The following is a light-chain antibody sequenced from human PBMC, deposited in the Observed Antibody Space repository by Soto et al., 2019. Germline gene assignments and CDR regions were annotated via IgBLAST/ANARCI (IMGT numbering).Light chain of an antibody. V-gene: IGLV2-23*01. J-gene: IGLJ2*01. CDR1: SSDVGSYNL. Sequence: FALTQPASVCGSPGQSITISCTGTSSDVGSYNLVSWYQQHPGKAPKLMIYEGSKRPSGVSNRFSGSKSGNTASLTISGLQAEDEADYYCCSYAGSSTSVVFGGGTQLTV. CDR2: EGS. CDR3: CSYAGSSTSVV.